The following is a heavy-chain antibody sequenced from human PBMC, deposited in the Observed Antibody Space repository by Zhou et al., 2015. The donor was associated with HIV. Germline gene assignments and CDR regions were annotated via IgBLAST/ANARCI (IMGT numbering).Heavy chain of an antibody. CDR3: ARDRGYYDSSGYYFAGYFDL. CDR2: MSPNSGNT. J-gene: IGHJ2*01. Sequence: QVQLVQSGAEVKKPGASVKVSCKTSGYTFTSYDINWVRQATGQGLEWMGWMSPNSGNTGYAQNFQGRVTMTRNTSISTAYMELSSLRSEDTAVYYCARDRGYYDSSGYYFAGYFDLWGRGTLVTVS. D-gene: IGHD3-22*01. V-gene: IGHV1-8*01. CDR1: GYTFTSYD.